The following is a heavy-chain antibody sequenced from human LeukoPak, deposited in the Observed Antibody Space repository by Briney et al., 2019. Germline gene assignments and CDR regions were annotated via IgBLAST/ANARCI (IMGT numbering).Heavy chain of an antibody. CDR1: GGSISSYY. CDR2: IYTSGST. J-gene: IGHJ4*02. Sequence: SETLSLTCIVSGGSISSYYWSWLRQPAGKGLEWIGRIYTSGSTNYSPSLKSRVTMSVDTSKNQFSLKLTSVTAADTAVYYCARGVPISSAWYYFDSWGQGTLVTVSS. D-gene: IGHD6-19*01. V-gene: IGHV4-4*07. CDR3: ARGVPISSAWYYFDS.